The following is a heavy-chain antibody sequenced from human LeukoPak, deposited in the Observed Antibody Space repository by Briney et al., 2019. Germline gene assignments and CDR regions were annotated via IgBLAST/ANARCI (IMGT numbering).Heavy chain of an antibody. CDR3: AGGNFYDSSGHPYHFHY. V-gene: IGHV4-59*01. J-gene: IGHJ4*02. D-gene: IGHD3-22*01. Sequence: SETLSLTCTVSGVSISSYYWSWIRQPPGNGLEWIGYIYYSENTNYNSSLKSRVTISQNTSKNQFSLNLTSVTAPDTAVYYCAGGNFYDSSGHPYHFHYWGQGTLVTV. CDR2: IYYSENT. CDR1: GVSISSYY.